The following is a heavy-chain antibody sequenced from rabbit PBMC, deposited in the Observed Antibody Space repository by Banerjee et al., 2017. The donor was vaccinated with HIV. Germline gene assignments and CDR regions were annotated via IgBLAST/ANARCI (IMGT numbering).Heavy chain of an antibody. J-gene: IGHJ4*01. CDR3: ARGVYDDYDTYYFDL. CDR1: GFSFSNKAV. V-gene: IGHV1S45*01. D-gene: IGHD2-1*01. Sequence: QEQLVESGGGLVRPEGSLKLSCTASGFSFSNKAVMCWVRQAPGKGLQWIACINAVTGKAVYATWAKGRFTFSKTSSTTVTLQRTSLTAADTATYFCARGVYDDYDTYYFDLWGPGTLVTVS. CDR2: INAVTGKA.